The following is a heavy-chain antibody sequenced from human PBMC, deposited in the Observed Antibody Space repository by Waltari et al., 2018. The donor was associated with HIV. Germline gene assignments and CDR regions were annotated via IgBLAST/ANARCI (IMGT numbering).Heavy chain of an antibody. CDR3: VRDSDGSGYDI. V-gene: IGHV3-20*04. J-gene: IGHJ1*01. CDR2: IDWNGGSA. CDR1: GFTICAYG. D-gene: IGHD3-3*01. Sequence: DVRLVESGGAVVRPGASLRLSCVASGFTICAYGMAWVRQRPGQGLEWVSNIDWNGGSANYGDSVKDRFTVFRDNPKASLYLQMNNLRDEDTGLYYCVRDSDGSGYDIWGRGTLVTVFS.